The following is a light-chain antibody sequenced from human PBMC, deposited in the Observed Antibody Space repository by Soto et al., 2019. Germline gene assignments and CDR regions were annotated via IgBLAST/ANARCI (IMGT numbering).Light chain of an antibody. Sequence: QSALTQPPSASGSPGQSVTISCTGTSSDVGKYDYVSWYQQHPGKAPKLMIFDVSQRPSGLPHRFSGSKSGNKASQTVSGLQPEDEADYYCSYSSSSNDLVFGGGTKLTVL. V-gene: IGLV2-8*01. CDR1: SSDVGKYDY. J-gene: IGLJ3*02. CDR2: DVS. CDR3: SYSSSSNDLV.